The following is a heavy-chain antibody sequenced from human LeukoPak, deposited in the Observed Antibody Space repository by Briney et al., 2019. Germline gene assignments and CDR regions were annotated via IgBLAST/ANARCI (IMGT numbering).Heavy chain of an antibody. CDR2: IIPIFGTA. J-gene: IGHJ4*02. CDR1: GGTFSSYA. CDR3: AGHLYYYDSSGHWGYFDY. Sequence: ASVKVSCKASGGTFSSYAISWVRQAPGQGLEWMGMIIPIFGTANYAQKFQGRVTITTDESTSTAYMELSSLRSEDTAVYYCAGHLYYYDSSGHWGYFDYWGQGTLVTVSP. D-gene: IGHD3-22*01. V-gene: IGHV1-69*05.